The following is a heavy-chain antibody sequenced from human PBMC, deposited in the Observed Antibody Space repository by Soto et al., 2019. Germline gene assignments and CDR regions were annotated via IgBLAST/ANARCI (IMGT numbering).Heavy chain of an antibody. J-gene: IGHJ6*02. D-gene: IGHD6-19*01. CDR1: GYSFTSYW. V-gene: IGHV5-10-1*01. CDR2: IDPSDSYT. Sequence: RGESLKISCKGSGYSFTSYWISWVRQMPGKGLEWMGRIDPSDSYTNYSPSFQGHVTISADKSISTAYLQWSSLRASDTAMYYCARRLSSGWSYGMDVWGRGTTVTVSS. CDR3: ARRLSSGWSYGMDV.